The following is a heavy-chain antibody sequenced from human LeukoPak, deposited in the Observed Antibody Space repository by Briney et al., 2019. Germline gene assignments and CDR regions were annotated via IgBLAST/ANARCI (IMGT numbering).Heavy chain of an antibody. CDR3: TGYSPYEYDSSGHYFPYY. V-gene: IGHV3-15*01. Sequence: GRSLRLSCVASGLSFNNAYMSWVRQAPGKGLEWVGRIKSKYDDETTDYGAPVKGRFSISRDDSKNTVYLQLSSVKSEDTAVYYCTGYSPYEYDSSGHYFPYYWGQGTLVTVSS. CDR1: GLSFNNAY. D-gene: IGHD3-22*01. J-gene: IGHJ4*02. CDR2: IKSKYDDETT.